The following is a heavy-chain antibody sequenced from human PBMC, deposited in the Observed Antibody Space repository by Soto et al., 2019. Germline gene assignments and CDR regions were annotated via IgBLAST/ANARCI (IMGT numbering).Heavy chain of an antibody. CDR3: AHKGPEDWPLDY. V-gene: IGHV2-5*02. J-gene: IGHJ4*02. CDR2: IYWDDSK. D-gene: IGHD3-9*01. CDR1: GFSLSTSGVG. Sequence: QITLKESGPTLVRPTQTLTLTCAFSGFSLSTSGVGVGWIRQPPGKALEWLAVIYWDDSKHYSPSLRSRLTITTDTSKNQVVLPMTNMDPMDTGTYYCAHKGPEDWPLDYWGQGTLVTVSS.